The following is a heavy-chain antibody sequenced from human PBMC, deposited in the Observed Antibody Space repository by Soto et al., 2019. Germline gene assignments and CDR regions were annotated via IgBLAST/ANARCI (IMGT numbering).Heavy chain of an antibody. J-gene: IGHJ6*02. CDR1: GFTFRDYY. D-gene: IGHD2-15*01. CDR3: ARSYCSGGSCYLEYYYYGMDV. CDR2: ISSSSSYT. V-gene: IGHV3-11*03. Sequence: VGPLRHSCAASGFTFRDYYISWIRKDQGKGLEWVSYISSSSSYTNYADSVKGRFTISRDNAKNSLYLQMNSLRAEDTAVYYCARSYCSGGSCYLEYYYYGMDVWGQGTTVTVSS.